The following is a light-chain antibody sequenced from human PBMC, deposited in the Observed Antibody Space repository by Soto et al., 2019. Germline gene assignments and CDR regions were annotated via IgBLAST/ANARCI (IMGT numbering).Light chain of an antibody. CDR3: SSYTSSIL. J-gene: IGLJ2*01. CDR2: DVS. V-gene: IGLV2-14*01. Sequence: QYALTQPASVSGSPGQSITISCTGTSSDVGGYNYVSWYQQHPGKAPKLMIYDVSNRPSGVSNRFSGSKSGNTASLTISGLQAEDEADYYCSSYTSSILFGGGTKVTVL. CDR1: SSDVGGYNY.